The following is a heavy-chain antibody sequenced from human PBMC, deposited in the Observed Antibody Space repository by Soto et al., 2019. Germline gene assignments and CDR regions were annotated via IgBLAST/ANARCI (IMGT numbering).Heavy chain of an antibody. CDR2: INPSGGST. CDR1: GYTFTSYY. CDR3: ARDPSRVRGYSSGYLFDY. J-gene: IGHJ4*02. Sequence: ASVKVSCKASGYTFTSYYMHWVRQAPGQGLEWMGIINPSGGSTSYAQKFQGRVTMTRDTSTSTVYMELSSLRSEATAVYYSARDPSRVRGYSSGYLFDYWGQGTLVTVA. D-gene: IGHD5-18*01. V-gene: IGHV1-46*01.